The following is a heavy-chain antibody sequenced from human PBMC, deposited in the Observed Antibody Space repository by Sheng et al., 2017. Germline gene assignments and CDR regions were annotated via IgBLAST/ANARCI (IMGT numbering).Heavy chain of an antibody. Sequence: QVQLQESGPGLVKPSETLSLTCAVSGYSISSGYYWGWIRQPPGKGLEWIGSIYHSGSTYYNPSLKSRVTISVDTSKNQFSLKLSSVTAADTAVYYCARGMAHYYDSSGYSPFGYWGQGTLVTVSS. CDR3: ARGMAHYYDSSGYSPFGY. D-gene: IGHD3-22*01. CDR2: IYHSGST. J-gene: IGHJ4*02. V-gene: IGHV4-38-2*01. CDR1: GYSISSGYY.